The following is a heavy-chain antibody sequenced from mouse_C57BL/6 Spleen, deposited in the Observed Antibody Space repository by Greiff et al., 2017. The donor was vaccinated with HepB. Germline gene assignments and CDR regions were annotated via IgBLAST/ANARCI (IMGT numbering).Heavy chain of an antibody. CDR1: GFTFSSYA. J-gene: IGHJ1*03. D-gene: IGHD1-1*01. CDR3: TRDLYYGSSHWYFDV. CDR2: ISSGGDYI. V-gene: IGHV5-9-1*02. Sequence: EVKLMESGEGLVKPGGSLKLSCAASGFTFSSYAMSWVRQTPEKRLEWVAYISSGGDYIYYADTVKGRFTISRDNARNTLYLQMSSLKSEDTAMYYCTRDLYYGSSHWYFDVWGTGTTVTVSS.